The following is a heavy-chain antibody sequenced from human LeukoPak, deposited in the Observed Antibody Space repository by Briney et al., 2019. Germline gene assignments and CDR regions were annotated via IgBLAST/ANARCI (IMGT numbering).Heavy chain of an antibody. CDR1: GFTFSSNG. V-gene: IGHV3-23*01. Sequence: GGSLRLSCAASGFTFSSNGMSGVRQAPGKGLEWVSAISGSGGSTYYADSVKGRFTISRDNSTNTLYLQMNSLRVEDTAVYYCAKDRGIISDYWGQGTLVTVSS. CDR2: ISGSGGST. CDR3: AKDRGIISDY. J-gene: IGHJ4*02. D-gene: IGHD3-10*01.